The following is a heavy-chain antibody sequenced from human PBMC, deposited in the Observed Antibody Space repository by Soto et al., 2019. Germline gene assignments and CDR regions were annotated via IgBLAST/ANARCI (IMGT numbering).Heavy chain of an antibody. CDR3: VRDPDQYSYYGLDV. CDR2: INSDGTIT. Sequence: EVQLVESGGDFVQPGGSLRLSCVASGFAFSSHWMNWVRQAPGKGLVWVSRINSDGTITNYADSVKGRFTISRDNAKNTLYLQMNSLRVEDTALYYCVRDPDQYSYYGLDVWGQGTTVIVS. J-gene: IGHJ6*02. V-gene: IGHV3-74*01. D-gene: IGHD2-15*01. CDR1: GFAFSSHW.